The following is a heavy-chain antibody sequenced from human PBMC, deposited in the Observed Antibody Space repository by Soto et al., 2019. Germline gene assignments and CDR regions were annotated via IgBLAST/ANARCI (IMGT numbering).Heavy chain of an antibody. V-gene: IGHV4-31*03. CDR2: IYYSGST. Sequence: SETLSLTCTVSGGSISSGGYYWSWIRQHPGKGLEWIGYIYYSGSTYYNPSLKSRVTISVDTSKNQFSLKLSSVTAADTAVYYCARDMFSSSSGFDYWGQGTLVTVSS. CDR1: GGSISSGGYY. J-gene: IGHJ4*02. CDR3: ARDMFSSSSGFDY. D-gene: IGHD6-6*01.